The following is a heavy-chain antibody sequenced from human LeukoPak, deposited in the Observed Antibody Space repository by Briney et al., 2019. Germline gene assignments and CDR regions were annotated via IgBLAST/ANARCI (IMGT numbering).Heavy chain of an antibody. Sequence: ASVKVSCKASGYIFTGYYMHWVRQAPGQGLEYMGWINPNSGDTNHAQNFQGRVTLTRDTSISTAYMELSSLRSDDSALYYCAGEYCSGGTCRQGFDYWGQGTLVTVSS. V-gene: IGHV1-2*02. J-gene: IGHJ4*02. CDR1: GYIFTGYY. D-gene: IGHD2-15*01. CDR3: AGEYCSGGTCRQGFDY. CDR2: INPNSGDT.